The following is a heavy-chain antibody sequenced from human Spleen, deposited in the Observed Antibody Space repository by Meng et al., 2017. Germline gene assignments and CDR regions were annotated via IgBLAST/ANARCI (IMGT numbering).Heavy chain of an antibody. Sequence: QVHVVEAGGEVNNPGSRVKVSGKASGGTFGTFTITWVRQAPGQGLEWMGGIIPIFDTSNYAQKFQGRVTITADKSTRTAFLELSGLRSEDTALYYCARIYCSSTSCYNWFDPWGQGTLVTVSS. CDR1: GGTFGTFT. CDR2: IIPIFDTS. V-gene: IGHV1-69*06. J-gene: IGHJ5*02. D-gene: IGHD2-2*01. CDR3: ARIYCSSTSCYNWFDP.